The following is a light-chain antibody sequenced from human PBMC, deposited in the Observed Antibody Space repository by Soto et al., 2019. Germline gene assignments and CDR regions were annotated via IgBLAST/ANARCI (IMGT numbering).Light chain of an antibody. J-gene: IGLJ2*01. CDR1: SSDVGGYNY. CDR3: RSYTGSSTDVV. V-gene: IGLV2-14*01. CDR2: DVN. Sequence: QSALTQPASVSGSPGQSITISCTGTSSDVGGYNYVSWYQQHPGKAPKLMIYDVNNRPSGVSNRFSGSKSGNTASLPISGLQAEDEADYYCRSYTGSSTDVVFGGGTKLTVL.